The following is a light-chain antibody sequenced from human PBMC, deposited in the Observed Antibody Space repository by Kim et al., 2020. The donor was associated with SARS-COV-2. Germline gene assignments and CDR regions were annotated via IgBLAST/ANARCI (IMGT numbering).Light chain of an antibody. CDR1: QGIRND. J-gene: IGKJ3*01. Sequence: GDRVTISCRASQGIRNDLAWYQQRPGEVPKLLIYAAYTLQSGVPSRFSGSGSGTDFTLTITGLQPEDVATYYCQNYNSAPFTFGPGTKVDI. CDR2: AAY. CDR3: QNYNSAPFT. V-gene: IGKV1-27*01.